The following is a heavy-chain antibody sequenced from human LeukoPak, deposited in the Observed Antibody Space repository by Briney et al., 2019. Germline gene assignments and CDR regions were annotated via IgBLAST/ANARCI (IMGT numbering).Heavy chain of an antibody. CDR1: GGSISSSSYY. D-gene: IGHD3-10*01. V-gene: IGHV4-39*01. CDR3: ARHDYGSGSYFDY. J-gene: IGHJ4*02. Sequence: SETLSLTCTVSGGSISSSSYYWGWIRQPPGKGLEWIGSIYYSGSTYYNPCLKSRVTISVDTSKNQFSLKLSSVTAADTAVYYCARHDYGSGSYFDYWGQGTLVTVSS. CDR2: IYYSGST.